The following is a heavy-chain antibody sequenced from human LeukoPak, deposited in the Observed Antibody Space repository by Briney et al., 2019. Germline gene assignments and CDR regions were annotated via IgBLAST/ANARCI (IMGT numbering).Heavy chain of an antibody. Sequence: PSETLSLTCTASGGSISSSSYYWGWIRQPPGKGLEWIGSIYYSGSTYYNPSLKSRVTISVDTSKNQFSLKLSSVTAADTAVYYCARLRLVTSYYFDYWGQGTLVTVSS. J-gene: IGHJ4*02. CDR3: ARLRLVTSYYFDY. V-gene: IGHV4-39*01. CDR1: GGSISSSSYY. D-gene: IGHD3-9*01. CDR2: IYYSGST.